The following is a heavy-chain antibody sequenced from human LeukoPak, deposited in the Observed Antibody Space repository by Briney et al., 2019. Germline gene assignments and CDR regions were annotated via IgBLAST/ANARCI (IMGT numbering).Heavy chain of an antibody. V-gene: IGHV3-74*01. Sequence: PGGSLRLSCAASGFTFSSYWMHWVRQAPGKGLVWVSRINSDGSSTSYADSVKGRFTISRDNAKNTLYLQMNSLRAEDTAVYYCARTTVTSVVWFDPWGQGTLVTVSS. CDR3: ARTTVTSVVWFDP. J-gene: IGHJ5*02. D-gene: IGHD4-17*01. CDR1: GFTFSSYW. CDR2: INSDGSST.